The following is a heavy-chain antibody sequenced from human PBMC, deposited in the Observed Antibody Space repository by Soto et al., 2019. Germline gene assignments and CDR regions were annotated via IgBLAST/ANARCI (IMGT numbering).Heavy chain of an antibody. CDR1: GFTFRSYW. D-gene: IGHD5-18*01. CDR3: ARDGYTYGYGAMDV. Sequence: EVQLVESGGGLVQPGGSLRLSCAASGFTFRSYWMHWFRQAPGKGLVWVSRINSDESSTNYADSVKGRFTISRDNAKNTLYLQMNSLRAEDTAVYYCARDGYTYGYGAMDVWGQGTTVTVSS. CDR2: INSDESST. V-gene: IGHV3-74*01. J-gene: IGHJ6*02.